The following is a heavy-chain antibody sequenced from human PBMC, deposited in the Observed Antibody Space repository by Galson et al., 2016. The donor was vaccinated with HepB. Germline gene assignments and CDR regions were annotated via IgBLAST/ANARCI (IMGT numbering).Heavy chain of an antibody. V-gene: IGHV3-30*18. D-gene: IGHD2-2*01. CDR1: GFTFSTYG. Sequence: SLRLSCAASGFTFSTYGMHWVRQAPGKGLEWVALISYDGKSESYADSVKGRFTISRDNSKKTLYLQMNSLRAEDTAVYYCAKDGRIYCSSAGCHGHFHYWGQGTLVTVSS. J-gene: IGHJ4*02. CDR2: ISYDGKSE. CDR3: AKDGRIYCSSAGCHGHFHY.